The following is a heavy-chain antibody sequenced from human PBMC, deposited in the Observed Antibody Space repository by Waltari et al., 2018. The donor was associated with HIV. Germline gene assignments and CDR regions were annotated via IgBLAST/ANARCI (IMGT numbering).Heavy chain of an antibody. D-gene: IGHD2-21*01. V-gene: IGHV1-2*06. CDR2: NDPTTGTT. CDR1: GYTFTSYY. CDR3: GRTSIVPSDGSVDV. Sequence: QVRLVQSGAEVKKPGASVRVSCKASGYTFTSYYIHWVRQAPGQGLEWMGRNDPTTGTTSYSQRFQDRVTMTRDTSITTSYMELSRLRNDDMATYYCGRTSIVPSDGSVDVWGQGTTVIVSS. J-gene: IGHJ6*02.